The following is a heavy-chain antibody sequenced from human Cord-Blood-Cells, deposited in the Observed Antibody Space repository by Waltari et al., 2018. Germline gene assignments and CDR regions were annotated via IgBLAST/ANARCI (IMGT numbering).Heavy chain of an antibody. CDR1: GDRFSTTSAA. J-gene: IGHJ3*02. CDR3: ARDQLGRDDAFDI. Sequence: QVQLQQSGPGLVKPSQTLSLTCALSGDRFSTTSAASTRTRQSPSRGLEWLGRTYYRSKWYNDYAVSVKSRITINPDTSKNQFSLQLNSVTPEDTAVYYCARDQLGRDDAFDIWGQGTMVTVSS. V-gene: IGHV6-1*01. D-gene: IGHD6-13*01. CDR2: TYYRSKWYN.